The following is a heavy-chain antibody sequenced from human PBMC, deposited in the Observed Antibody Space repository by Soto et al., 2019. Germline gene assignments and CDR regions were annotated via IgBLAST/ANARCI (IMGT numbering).Heavy chain of an antibody. CDR2: IKSKTDGGTT. Sequence: GESLKISCAASGFTFSNAWMSWVRQAPGKGLEWVGRIKSKTDGGTTDYAAPVKGRFTISRDDSKNTLYLQMNSLKTEDTAVYYCTTVAPTPGIAAAGTGGYFDYWGQGTLVTVSS. CDR3: TTVAPTPGIAAAGTGGYFDY. J-gene: IGHJ4*02. V-gene: IGHV3-15*01. CDR1: GFTFSNAW. D-gene: IGHD6-13*01.